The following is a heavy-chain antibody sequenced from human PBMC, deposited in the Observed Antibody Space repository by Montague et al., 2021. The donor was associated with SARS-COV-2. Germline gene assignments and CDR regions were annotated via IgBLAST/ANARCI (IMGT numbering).Heavy chain of an antibody. CDR2: IYYSGST. CDR1: GGSISSSSYY. D-gene: IGHD2-2*02. Sequence: SETLSLTCTVSGGSISSSSYYWGWIRQPPGKGLEWIGSIYYSGSTYYNPSLKSRVTISVDTSKNQFSLKLSSVTAADTAVYYCAGRVVVPAAIGHWYFDLWGRGTLATVSS. J-gene: IGHJ2*01. V-gene: IGHV4-39*01. CDR3: AGRVVVPAAIGHWYFDL.